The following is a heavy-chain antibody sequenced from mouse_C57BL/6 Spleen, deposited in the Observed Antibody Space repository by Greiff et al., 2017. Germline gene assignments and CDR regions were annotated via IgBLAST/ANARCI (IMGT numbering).Heavy chain of an antibody. Sequence: ESGPGLVKPSQSLSLTCSVTGYSITRGYYWNWIRQFPGNKLEWMGYISYDGSNNYNPSLKNLISITRDTSKNQFFLKLNSVTTEDTATYYCAREGWLLPFAYWGQGTLVTVSA. CDR3: AREGWLLPFAY. CDR2: ISYDGSN. CDR1: GYSITRGYY. V-gene: IGHV3-6*01. J-gene: IGHJ3*01. D-gene: IGHD2-3*01.